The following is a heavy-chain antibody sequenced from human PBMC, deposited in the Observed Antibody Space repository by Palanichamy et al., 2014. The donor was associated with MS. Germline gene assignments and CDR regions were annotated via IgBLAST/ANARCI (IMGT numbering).Heavy chain of an antibody. Sequence: APGKGLEWVAVISYDGSNKYYADSVKGRFTISRDNSKNTLYLQMNSLRAEDTAVYYCAKDRGIVVVVAAMDYWGQGTLVTVSS. CDR2: ISYDGSNK. CDR3: AKDRGIVVVVAAMDY. J-gene: IGHJ4*02. D-gene: IGHD2-15*01. V-gene: IGHV3-30*18.